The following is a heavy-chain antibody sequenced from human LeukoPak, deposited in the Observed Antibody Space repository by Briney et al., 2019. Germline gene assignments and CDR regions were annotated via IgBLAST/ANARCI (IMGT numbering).Heavy chain of an antibody. CDR3: PHRLYSSGPKRAFDI. J-gene: IGHJ3*02. CDR2: IYWNDDK. D-gene: IGHD3-22*01. V-gene: IGHV2-5*01. Sequence: SGPTLVNPTQTLTLTCTFSGFSLSTSGVGVGWIRQPPGKALQWLALIYWNDDKRYSPSLKSRLTITKDTSKNQVVLTMTNMDPVDTVTYYCPHRLYSSGPKRAFDIWGQGTMVTVSS. CDR1: GFSLSTSGVG.